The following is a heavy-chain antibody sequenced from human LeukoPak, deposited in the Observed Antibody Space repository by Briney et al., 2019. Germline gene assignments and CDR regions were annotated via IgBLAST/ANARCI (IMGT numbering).Heavy chain of an antibody. D-gene: IGHD4-17*01. CDR1: GGSISSYY. J-gene: IGHJ3*02. CDR2: IYYSGST. V-gene: IGHV4-59*01. CDR3: ARLRGRPTHAFDI. Sequence: SETLSLTCTVSGGSISSYYWSWIRQPPGKGLEWIGYIYYSGSTNYNPSLKSRVTISVDTSKNQFSLKLSSVTAADTAVYYCARLRGRPTHAFDIWGQGTMVTVSS.